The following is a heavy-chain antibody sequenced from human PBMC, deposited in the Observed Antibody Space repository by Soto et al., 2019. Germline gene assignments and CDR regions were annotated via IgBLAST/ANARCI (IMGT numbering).Heavy chain of an antibody. CDR3: ARDAGRPGRDNYFDL. CDR1: GYKFTDNY. J-gene: IGHJ2*01. CDR2: INPKGGDA. V-gene: IGHV1-2*04. D-gene: IGHD1-1*01. Sequence: QVELVQSGAEVKWPGASVKVSCRPSGYKFTDNYIHWVRQAPGQEPEWMGWINPKGGDAIYARKFQGWVTMTRDSATTTFYLEFKRLKYGDTAVYYCARDAGRPGRDNYFDLWGRGTPVKVS.